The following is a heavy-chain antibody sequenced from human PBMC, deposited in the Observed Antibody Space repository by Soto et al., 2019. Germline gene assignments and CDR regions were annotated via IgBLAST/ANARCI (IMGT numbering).Heavy chain of an antibody. J-gene: IGHJ4*02. CDR1: GFTFGIYA. CDR3: AKDLSSYYYFDF. V-gene: IGHV3-23*01. D-gene: IGHD2-15*01. CDR2: ISATGGRT. Sequence: EVQLLESGGDLVQPGGSLRLSCAASGFTFGIYAMTWVRQAPGKGLEWVSTISATGGRTFYADSVKGRFTISRDNSKNTLYLQMNSLRAEDTAIYYCAKDLSSYYYFDFWGQGTLVTVSS.